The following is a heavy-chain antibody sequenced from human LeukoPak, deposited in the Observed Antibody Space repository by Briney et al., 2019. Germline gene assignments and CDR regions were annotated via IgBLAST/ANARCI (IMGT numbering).Heavy chain of an antibody. Sequence: GGSLRLSCAASGFTFDDYAMHWVRHAPGKGLGWVSGISWNSGEIVYAESVKGRFTISRDNAKNSLYLQMNSLRAEDTALYYCAKDIRATSVAGTSGFDNWGQGTLVTVSS. D-gene: IGHD6-19*01. J-gene: IGHJ4*02. CDR2: ISWNSGEI. V-gene: IGHV3-9*01. CDR1: GFTFDDYA. CDR3: AKDIRATSVAGTSGFDN.